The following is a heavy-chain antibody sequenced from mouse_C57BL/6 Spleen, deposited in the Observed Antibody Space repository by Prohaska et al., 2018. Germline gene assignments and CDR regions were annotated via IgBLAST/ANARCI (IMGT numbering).Heavy chain of an antibody. CDR2: IHPNSGST. D-gene: IGHD1-1*01. J-gene: IGHJ2*01. Sequence: QVQLQQPGSELVKPGASVKLSCKASGYTFTSYWMHWVTQRPGHDLDWIGMIHPNSGSTNYNEKFKSKATLTVDKSSSTAYMQLSSLTSEDSAVYYCARDDTTVVDYWGQGTTLTVSS. CDR1: GYTFTSYW. V-gene: IGHV1-64*01. CDR3: ARDDTTVVDY.